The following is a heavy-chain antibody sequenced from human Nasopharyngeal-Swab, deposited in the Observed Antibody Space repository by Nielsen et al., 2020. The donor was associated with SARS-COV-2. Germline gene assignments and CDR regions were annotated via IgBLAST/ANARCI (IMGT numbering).Heavy chain of an antibody. D-gene: IGHD6-19*01. CDR1: GGPVSRYS. CDR2: VYNIDTT. Sequence: SETLSLTCTVSGGPVSRYSWTWIRQSPGGGLEWIGYVYNIDTTNYNPYLDSRVTLLVDTSKNQFCLKLRSVTAADTAVYYCAGGRGMYSSDWAYFFDDWGQGILVTVSS. CDR3: AGGRGMYSSDWAYFFDD. J-gene: IGHJ4*02. V-gene: IGHV4-59*02.